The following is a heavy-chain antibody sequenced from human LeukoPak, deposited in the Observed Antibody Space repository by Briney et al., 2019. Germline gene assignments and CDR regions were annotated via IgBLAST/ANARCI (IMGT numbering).Heavy chain of an antibody. Sequence: GGSLRLSCAASGFIFSSYEMNWVRQAPGKGLEWVSYISSSGSTIYYADSVKGRFTISRDNAKNSLYLQMNSLRAEDTAVYYCARWDSSGYLVRVNYYYGMDVWGQGTTVTVSS. D-gene: IGHD3-22*01. CDR1: GFIFSSYE. J-gene: IGHJ6*02. CDR3: ARWDSSGYLVRVNYYYGMDV. CDR2: ISSSGSTI. V-gene: IGHV3-48*03.